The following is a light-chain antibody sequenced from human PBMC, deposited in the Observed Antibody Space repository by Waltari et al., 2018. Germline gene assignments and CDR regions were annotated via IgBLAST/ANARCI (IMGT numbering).Light chain of an antibody. V-gene: IGKV1-39*01. Sequence: DIQLTQSPSSLSASVGDRVTITCRASQTIRNYLNWYQHKPGEAPKLLIFAASNLQSGVPSRFSGSGSGTDFTLIISSLQPADFATYFCQQTYSTPYTFGQGTKLEIK. CDR2: AAS. CDR1: QTIRNY. CDR3: QQTYSTPYT. J-gene: IGKJ2*01.